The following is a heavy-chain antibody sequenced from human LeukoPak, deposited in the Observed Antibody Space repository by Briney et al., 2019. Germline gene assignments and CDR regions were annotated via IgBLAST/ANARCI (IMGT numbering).Heavy chain of an antibody. CDR1: GGSFSGYY. J-gene: IGHJ4*02. CDR2: INHSGST. Sequence: SETLSLTCAVYGGSFSGYYWSWIRQPPGKELEWIGEINHSGSTNYNPSLKSRVTISVGTSKNQFSLKLSSVTAADTAVYYCARGYNSSSWSYYYFDYWGQGTLVTVSS. V-gene: IGHV4-34*01. D-gene: IGHD6-13*01. CDR3: ARGYNSSSWSYYYFDY.